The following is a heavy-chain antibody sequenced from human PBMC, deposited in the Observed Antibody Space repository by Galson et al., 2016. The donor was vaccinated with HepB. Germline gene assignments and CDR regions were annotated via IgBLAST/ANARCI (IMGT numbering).Heavy chain of an antibody. CDR2: IFWDDDK. V-gene: IGHV2-5*02. J-gene: IGHJ4*02. CDR1: GFSLSTSGVG. D-gene: IGHD5-12*01. CDR3: AHSGAGDDTEAFDF. Sequence: PALVKPTQTLTLTCTFSGFSLSTSGVGVGWIRQPPGKALEWLALIFWDDDKRYSPSLKTRLTITKDTSKNQVVLRMTDMDAVDTATYYCAHSGAGDDTEAFDFWGQGTLVIVSS.